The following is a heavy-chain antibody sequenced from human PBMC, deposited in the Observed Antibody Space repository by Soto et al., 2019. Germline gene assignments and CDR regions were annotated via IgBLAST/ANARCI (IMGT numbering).Heavy chain of an antibody. V-gene: IGHV4-34*01. D-gene: IGHD4-17*01. J-gene: IGHJ4*01. CDR2: INHRGST. Sequence: QVQLQQWGAGLLKPSETLSLTCAVYGESFSDYYWTWIRQPPGKGLEWIGDINHRGSTNYNTSLKGRVTISVDTSKNQFSLKVTSVTAAATAVYYCARPVTTKTASLAYWSRGTPVTVSA. CDR1: GESFSDYY. CDR3: ARPVTTKTASLAY.